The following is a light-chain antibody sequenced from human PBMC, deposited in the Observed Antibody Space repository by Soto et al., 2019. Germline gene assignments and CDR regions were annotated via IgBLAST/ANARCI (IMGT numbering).Light chain of an antibody. CDR2: AAS. V-gene: IGKV1-9*01. Sequence: DIQLTQSPSFLSASVGDRVTITCRASQDISDYLAWYQQRPGKAPKLLIYAASTLQSGVPSRFSGSGSGTEFTLTISSLQPEDFATYSCQQYNSYPYTFGQGTKLEIK. CDR1: QDISDY. J-gene: IGKJ2*01. CDR3: QQYNSYPYT.